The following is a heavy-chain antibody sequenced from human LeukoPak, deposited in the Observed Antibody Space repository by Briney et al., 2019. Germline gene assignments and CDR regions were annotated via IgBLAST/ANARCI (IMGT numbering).Heavy chain of an antibody. CDR2: VRRDGSNK. Sequence: GGSLRLSCTTSGFSFNDYDMHWVRQAPGKGLEWVGIVRRDGSNKYKTDSMKGRFTISRDNSQNTLYLQMNSLRAEDTAVYYCAKIPYYDSSMDFDYWGQGTLVTVSS. V-gene: IGHV3-30*02. D-gene: IGHD3-22*01. CDR3: AKIPYYDSSMDFDY. J-gene: IGHJ4*02. CDR1: GFSFNDYD.